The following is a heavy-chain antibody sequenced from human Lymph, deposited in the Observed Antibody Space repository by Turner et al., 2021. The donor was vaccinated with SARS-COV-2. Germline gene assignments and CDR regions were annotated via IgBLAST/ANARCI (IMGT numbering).Heavy chain of an antibody. CDR3: AKNEMAMIVVVITLFDY. D-gene: IGHD3-22*01. J-gene: IGHJ4*02. CDR1: GCTFSSYA. Sequence: EVQLLESGGHLVQPGGSLRLSCAASGCTFSSYAMSWVRQAPGKGLEWVSAISGSGGSTYYADSVKGRFSISRDNSKNTLYLQMNSLRAEDTAVYYCAKNEMAMIVVVITLFDYWGQGTLVTVSS. V-gene: IGHV3-23*01. CDR2: ISGSGGST.